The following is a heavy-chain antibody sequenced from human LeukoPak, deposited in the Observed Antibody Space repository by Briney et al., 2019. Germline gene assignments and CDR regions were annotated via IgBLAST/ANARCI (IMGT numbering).Heavy chain of an antibody. Sequence: PGGSLRLSCAACGFTFSSYAMHWVRQAPGKGLEYVSAISSNGGSTYYANSVKGRFTISRDNSKNTLYLQMGSLRAEDMAVYYCARAGRDGYSGYDFDYWGQGTLVTVSS. CDR3: ARAGRDGYSGYDFDY. J-gene: IGHJ4*02. D-gene: IGHD5-12*01. CDR1: GFTFSSYA. CDR2: ISSNGGST. V-gene: IGHV3-64*01.